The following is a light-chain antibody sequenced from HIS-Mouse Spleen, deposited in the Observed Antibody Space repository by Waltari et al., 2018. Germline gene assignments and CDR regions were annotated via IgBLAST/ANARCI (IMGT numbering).Light chain of an antibody. CDR2: EGS. CDR3: CSYAGSSTWV. CDR1: SSDVGIYNL. J-gene: IGLJ3*02. Sequence: QSALTQPASVSGSPGQSITISCTGTSSDVGIYNLVSWYQQHPGKAPQLMIYEGSKRPSGVSNRFSGSKSGNTASLTISGLQAEDEADYYCCSYAGSSTWVFGGGTKLTVL. V-gene: IGLV2-23*01.